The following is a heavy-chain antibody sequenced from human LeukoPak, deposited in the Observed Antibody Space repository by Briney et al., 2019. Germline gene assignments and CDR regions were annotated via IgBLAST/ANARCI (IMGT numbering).Heavy chain of an antibody. CDR2: ISYDGSNK. CDR3: ARDENIVATGPDY. V-gene: IGHV3-30-3*01. D-gene: IGHD5-12*01. CDR1: GFAFSDYA. J-gene: IGHJ4*02. Sequence: GRSLRLSCAASGFAFSDYAMHWVRQAPGKGLEWVAVISYDGSNKYYADSVKGRFTISRENSKNTLYLQMNSLRREDTAVYYCARDENIVATGPDYWGQGTLVTVSS.